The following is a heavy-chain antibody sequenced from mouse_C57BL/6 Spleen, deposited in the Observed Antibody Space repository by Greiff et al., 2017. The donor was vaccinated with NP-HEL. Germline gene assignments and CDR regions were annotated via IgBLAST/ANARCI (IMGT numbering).Heavy chain of an antibody. CDR3: AREGTYYYGSSHWYFDV. CDR2: ISDGGSYT. CDR1: GFTFSSYA. J-gene: IGHJ1*03. D-gene: IGHD1-1*01. Sequence: DVMLVESGGGLVKPGGSLKLSCAASGFTFSSYAMSWVRQTPEKRLEWVATISDGGSYTYYPDNVKGRFTISRDHAKNNLYLQMIHLKSEDTAMYYCAREGTYYYGSSHWYFDVWGTGTTVTVSS. V-gene: IGHV5-4*01.